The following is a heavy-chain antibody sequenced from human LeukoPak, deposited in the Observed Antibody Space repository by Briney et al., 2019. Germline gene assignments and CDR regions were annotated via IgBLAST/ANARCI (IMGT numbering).Heavy chain of an antibody. CDR1: GYSFTIYW. CDR2: IYPGDSDT. CDR3: ARPATTVAGTSAFDY. Sequence: GESLKISCKGSGYSFTIYWIGWVRQMPGKGLEWMGIIYPGDSDTRYSPSFQGQVTISADKSISTAYLQWSSLKASDTAMYYCARPATTVAGTSAFDYWGQGTLVTVSS. V-gene: IGHV5-51*01. J-gene: IGHJ4*02. D-gene: IGHD6-19*01.